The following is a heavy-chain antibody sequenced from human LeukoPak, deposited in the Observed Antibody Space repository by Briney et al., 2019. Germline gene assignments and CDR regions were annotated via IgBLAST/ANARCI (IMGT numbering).Heavy chain of an antibody. CDR1: GGSISSYY. CDR3: ARSDYGANSFDY. V-gene: IGHV4-59*01. CDR2: IYYSGST. Sequence: PSETLSLTCTVSGGSISSYYWSWIRQPAGKGLEWIGYIYYSGSTSYSPSLKSRVTISVDTSKNQFSLKLSSVTDADTAVYYCARSDYGANSFDYWGQGTLVTVSS. J-gene: IGHJ4*02. D-gene: IGHD4/OR15-4a*01.